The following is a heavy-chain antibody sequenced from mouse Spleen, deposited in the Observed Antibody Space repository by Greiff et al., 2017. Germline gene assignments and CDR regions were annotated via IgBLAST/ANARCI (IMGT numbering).Heavy chain of an antibody. Sequence: EVQLQQSGAELVRPGASVKLSCTASGFNIKDYYMHWVKQRPEQGLEWIGRIDPEDGDTEYAPKFQGKATMTADTSSNTAYLQLSSLTSEDTAVYYCTTYGSSGYAMDYWGQGTSVTVSS. CDR1: GFNIKDYY. D-gene: IGHD1-1*01. CDR2: IDPEDGDT. CDR3: TTYGSSGYAMDY. J-gene: IGHJ4*01. V-gene: IGHV14-1*01.